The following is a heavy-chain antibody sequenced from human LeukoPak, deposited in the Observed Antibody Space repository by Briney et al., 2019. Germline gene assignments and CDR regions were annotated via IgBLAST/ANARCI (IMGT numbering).Heavy chain of an antibody. Sequence: SETLSLTCAVYGGSFSGYYWSWIRQPPGKGLEWIGEINHSGSTNYNPSLKSRVTISVDTSKNQFSLKLSPVTAADTAVYYCARGLWNDYWGQGTLVTVSS. D-gene: IGHD3-10*01. J-gene: IGHJ4*02. CDR1: GGSFSGYY. CDR3: ARGLWNDY. CDR2: INHSGST. V-gene: IGHV4-34*01.